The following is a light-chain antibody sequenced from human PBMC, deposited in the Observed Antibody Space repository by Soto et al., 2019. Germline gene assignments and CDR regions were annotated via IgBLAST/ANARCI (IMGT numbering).Light chain of an antibody. CDR1: NSDVGSYNY. CDR3: SSYTISRTYV. Sequence: QSALTQPASVSGSPGQSITISCTGTNSDVGSYNYVSWHQQHPGKAPKLMIYNVYGRPSGISNRFSGSKSGNTASLTISGLQGEDEADYYCSSYTISRTYVFGTGTKVTVL. J-gene: IGLJ1*01. CDR2: NVY. V-gene: IGLV2-14*03.